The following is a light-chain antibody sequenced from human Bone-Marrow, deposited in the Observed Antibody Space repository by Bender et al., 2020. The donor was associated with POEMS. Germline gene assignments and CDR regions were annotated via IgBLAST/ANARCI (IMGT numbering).Light chain of an antibody. CDR3: QVWDSSSDHV. J-gene: IGLJ1*01. CDR2: DVS. CDR1: NSDVGGYNF. Sequence: QSALTQPASVSGSPGQSITISCTGTNSDVGGYNFVSWYQQHPGKAPKLVIYDVSNRPSGIPERFSGSNSGNTATLTITRVEAGDEADYYCQVWDSSSDHVFGSGTKVTVL. V-gene: IGLV2-14*03.